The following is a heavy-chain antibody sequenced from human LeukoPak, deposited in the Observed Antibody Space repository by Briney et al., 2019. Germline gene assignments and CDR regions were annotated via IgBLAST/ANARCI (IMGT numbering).Heavy chain of an antibody. V-gene: IGHV4-4*07. CDR3: ARDGGSGSYLDY. CDR1: GGSISSYY. J-gene: IGHJ4*02. Sequence: SETLSLTCTVSGGSISSYYWSWIRQPAGKGLESIGHISTSGSTNYNPSLKSRVTMSVDTSKNQFSLKLSSVTAADTAVYYCARDGGSGSYLDYWGQGTLVTVSS. D-gene: IGHD1-26*01. CDR2: ISTSGST.